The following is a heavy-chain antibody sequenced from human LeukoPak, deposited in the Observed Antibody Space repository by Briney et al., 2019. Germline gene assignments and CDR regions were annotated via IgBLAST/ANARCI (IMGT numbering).Heavy chain of an antibody. D-gene: IGHD2-2*01. CDR3: AKYWSSPGVY. J-gene: IGHJ4*02. CDR2: ISSSGENT. Sequence: PGGTLRLSCAASGFTFSSYGMTWVRQAPGKGLEWVSSISSSGENTYYADSVKGRFTISRDNSKNTLYLQMNSLRAEDTGVYYCAKYWSSPGVYWGQGTLVTVSS. V-gene: IGHV3-23*01. CDR1: GFTFSSYG.